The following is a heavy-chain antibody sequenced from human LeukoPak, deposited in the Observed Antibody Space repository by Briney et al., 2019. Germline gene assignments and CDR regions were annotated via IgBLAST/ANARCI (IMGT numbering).Heavy chain of an antibody. CDR3: ATFTMVRGVYYFDY. CDR2: FDPEDGET. J-gene: IGHJ4*02. Sequence: ASVKVSCKVSGYTLTELSMHWVRQAPGKGLEWMGGFDPEDGETIYARKFQGRVTMTEDTSTDTAYMELSSLRSEDTAVCYCATFTMVRGVYYFDYWGQGTLVTVSS. D-gene: IGHD3-10*01. V-gene: IGHV1-24*01. CDR1: GYTLTELS.